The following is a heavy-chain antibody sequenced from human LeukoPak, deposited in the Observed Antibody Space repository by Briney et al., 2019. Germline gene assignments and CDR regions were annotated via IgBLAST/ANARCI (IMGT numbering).Heavy chain of an antibody. D-gene: IGHD1-1*01. CDR1: GFTVSSNY. Sequence: GGSLRLSCAASGFTVSSNYMNWVRQAPVKVLEWVSVIYSGGSTYYADSVKGRFTISRDNSKNTLYLQMNSLRAEDTAVYYCASGSRRVHPFDYWGQGTLVTVSS. V-gene: IGHV3-53*01. CDR3: ASGSRRVHPFDY. CDR2: IYSGGST. J-gene: IGHJ4*02.